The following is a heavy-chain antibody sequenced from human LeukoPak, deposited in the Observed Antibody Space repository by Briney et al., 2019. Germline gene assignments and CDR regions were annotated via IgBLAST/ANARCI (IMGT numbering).Heavy chain of an antibody. V-gene: IGHV3-30-3*01. D-gene: IGHD5-12*01. J-gene: IGHJ4*02. CDR3: ARVETRGFDADY. Sequence: PGGSLRLSCAASGFTFSSYAMHWVRQAPGKGLEWVAVISYDGSNKYYADSVKGRFTISRDNSKNTLYLQMNSLRAEDTAVYYCARVETRGFDADYWGQGTLVTVSS. CDR2: ISYDGSNK. CDR1: GFTFSSYA.